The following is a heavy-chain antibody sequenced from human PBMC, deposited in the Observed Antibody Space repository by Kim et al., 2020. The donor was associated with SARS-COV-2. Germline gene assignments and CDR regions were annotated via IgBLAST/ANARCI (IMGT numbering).Heavy chain of an antibody. CDR3: ARGWMYPDL. V-gene: IGHV3-7*03. D-gene: IGHD6-19*01. Sequence: GGSLRLSCAGSGFTFSSYWMAWVRQAPGKGLEWVAHIRQDGRETYYVDSVKARFTISRDNAKNSLHLQMNSLRAEDTALYYCARGWMYPDLWGRGTLVTVSS. CDR1: GFTFSSYW. CDR2: IRQDGRET. J-gene: IGHJ2*01.